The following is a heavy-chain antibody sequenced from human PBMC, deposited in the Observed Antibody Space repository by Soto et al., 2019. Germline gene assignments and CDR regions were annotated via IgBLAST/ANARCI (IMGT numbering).Heavy chain of an antibody. D-gene: IGHD3-22*01. CDR2: ISSSGDTI. J-gene: IGHJ4*02. V-gene: IGHV3-48*04. CDR1: GFSFTTYG. Sequence: GGSLRLSCAASGFSFTTYGMNCVRQAPGKGLEWVSFISSSGDTIHYADSVKGRFTISRDNAKNSLYLQMNSLRAEDTAVYYCARGTFCYDSSGYYGYWGQGTLVTVS. CDR3: ARGTFCYDSSGYYGY.